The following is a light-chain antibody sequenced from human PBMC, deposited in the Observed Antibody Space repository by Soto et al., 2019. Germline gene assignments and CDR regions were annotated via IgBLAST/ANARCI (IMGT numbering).Light chain of an antibody. CDR2: DVS. J-gene: IGLJ3*02. CDR3: NSYTSSSNLV. Sequence: QYALTQPASVSGSPGQSITISCTGTSSDVGGYNYVSWYQQHPGKAPKLLIYDVSNRPSVVSNRFSGSKSGNTASLTISGLQAEDEADYYCNSYTSSSNLVFGGGTKVTVL. CDR1: SSDVGGYNY. V-gene: IGLV2-14*01.